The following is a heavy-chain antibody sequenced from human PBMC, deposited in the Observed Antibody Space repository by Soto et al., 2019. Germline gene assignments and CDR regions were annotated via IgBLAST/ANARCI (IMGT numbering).Heavy chain of an antibody. D-gene: IGHD6-13*01. Sequence: QLQLQESGPGLVKPSETLSLTCTVSGGSIRSSNYYWAWVRQPPGKGLEWIANIYYSGDTYFHPSLRNRLTVSVDTSKNQFSLNLSSLTAADTAMYYCASLQVPGNFDYWGQGTLVTVSS. CDR1: GGSIRSSNYY. V-gene: IGHV4-39*01. CDR2: IYYSGDT. J-gene: IGHJ4*02. CDR3: ASLQVPGNFDY.